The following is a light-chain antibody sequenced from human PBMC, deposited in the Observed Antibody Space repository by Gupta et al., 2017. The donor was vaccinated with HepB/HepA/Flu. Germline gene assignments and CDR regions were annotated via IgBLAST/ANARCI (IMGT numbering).Light chain of an antibody. J-gene: IGLJ1*01. CDR2: DDR. CDR1: NIGSRS. CDR3: QVWDTTGGHNNYV. V-gene: IGLV3-21*02. Sequence: SSVLTQPPSLSVSPGPTASITCGGTNIGSRSVHWYQPQPGQAPVMVVFDDRDRPSGIPERTAGSKAGNTATLTISRVEAGEEAAYYCQVWDTTGGHNNYVFGTGTKVTVL.